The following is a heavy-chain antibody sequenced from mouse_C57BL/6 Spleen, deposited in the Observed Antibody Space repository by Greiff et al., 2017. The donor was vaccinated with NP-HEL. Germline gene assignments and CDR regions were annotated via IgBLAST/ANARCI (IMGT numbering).Heavy chain of an antibody. D-gene: IGHD4-1*01. CDR1: GISITTGNYR. Sequence: VQLQQSGPGLVKPSQTVFLTCTVTGISITTGNYRWSWIRQFPGNKLEWIGYIYYSGTITYNPSLTHRTTITRYTPKIQFYLEMNTLTAEDTATYYCARQITGSFDYWGQGTTLTVSS. CDR2: IYYSGTI. J-gene: IGHJ2*01. CDR3: ARQITGSFDY. V-gene: IGHV3-5*01.